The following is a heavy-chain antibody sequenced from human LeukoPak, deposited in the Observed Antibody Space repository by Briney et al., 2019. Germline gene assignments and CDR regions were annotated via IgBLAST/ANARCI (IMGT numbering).Heavy chain of an antibody. Sequence: ASVKVSCKASGYTFTDYGISWVRQAPGQGLEWMGWMNPNSGNTGYAQKFQGRVTITRNTSISTAYMELSSLRSEDTAVYYCARGREQLAQFVVIAYYMDVWGKGTTVTVSS. V-gene: IGHV1-8*03. D-gene: IGHD2-21*01. J-gene: IGHJ6*03. CDR2: MNPNSGNT. CDR3: ARGREQLAQFVVIAYYMDV. CDR1: GYTFTDYG.